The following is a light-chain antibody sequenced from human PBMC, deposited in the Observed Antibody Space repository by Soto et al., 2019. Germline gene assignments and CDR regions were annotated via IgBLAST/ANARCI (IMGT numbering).Light chain of an antibody. CDR3: QQRSNWPLT. J-gene: IGKJ4*01. CDR1: QSVRSY. CDR2: DAS. V-gene: IGKV3-11*01. Sequence: EIVLTQSPATLSLSPGERATLSCRASQSVRSYLAWYQQKPGHARRLLIYDASNRATGIPARFSGSGSGTDFTLTISTLEPEDFTVYYCQQRSNWPLTFGGGTKVEIK.